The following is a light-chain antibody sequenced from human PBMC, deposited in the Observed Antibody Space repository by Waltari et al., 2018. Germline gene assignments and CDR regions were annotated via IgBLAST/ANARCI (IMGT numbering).Light chain of an antibody. CDR2: EHN. V-gene: IGLV6-57*01. J-gene: IGLJ3*02. CDR3: QSYGNINHWV. Sequence: QQRPRGSPTTVIFEHNQRPSGVPARFSGSIDSSSNSASLTISGLRTEDEADYYCQSYGNINHWVFGGGTKLTVL.